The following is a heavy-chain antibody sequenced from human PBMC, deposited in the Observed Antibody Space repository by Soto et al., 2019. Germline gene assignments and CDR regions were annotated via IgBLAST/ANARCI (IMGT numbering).Heavy chain of an antibody. CDR2: TYYRSKWYN. V-gene: IGHV6-1*01. D-gene: IGHD1-20*01. CDR3: AREREGITGSDYYYYGMDV. J-gene: IGHJ6*02. Sequence: SQTLSLTCAISGDSVSSNSAAWNWIRQSPSRGLEWLGRTYYRSKWYNDYAVSVKSRITINPDISKNQFSLQLNSVTPEDTAVYYCAREREGITGSDYYYYGMDVWGQGTTVTVSS. CDR1: GDSVSSNSAA.